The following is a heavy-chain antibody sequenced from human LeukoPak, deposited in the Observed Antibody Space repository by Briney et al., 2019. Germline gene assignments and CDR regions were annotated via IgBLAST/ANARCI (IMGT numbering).Heavy chain of an antibody. CDR1: GFTFSSYA. D-gene: IGHD1-26*01. V-gene: IGHV3-23*01. CDR3: AKSSGSYPYYFDY. CDR2: IRGSGGGT. Sequence: GGSLRLSCAASGFTFSSYAMSWVRQAPGKGLEWVSAIRGSGGGTYYADSVKGRFTISRDNSQNTLYVQMNSLRAEDTAVYYCAKSSGSYPYYFDYWGQGTLVTVSS. J-gene: IGHJ4*02.